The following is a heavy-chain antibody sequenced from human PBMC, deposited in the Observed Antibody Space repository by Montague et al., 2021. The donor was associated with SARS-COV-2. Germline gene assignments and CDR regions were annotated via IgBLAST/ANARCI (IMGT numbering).Heavy chain of an antibody. Sequence: SETLSLTCTVSGGSVSSISSHWGWIRQPPGKGLEYIGSFYYAGGTQYNPSLKSRVTISVDTSNDQFSLKMNSVTAADTAVYFCARLYGSSFDYWGRGTLVTVSS. CDR2: FYYAGGT. J-gene: IGHJ4*02. D-gene: IGHD4-17*01. CDR1: GGSVSSISSH. V-gene: IGHV4-39*01. CDR3: ARLYGSSFDY.